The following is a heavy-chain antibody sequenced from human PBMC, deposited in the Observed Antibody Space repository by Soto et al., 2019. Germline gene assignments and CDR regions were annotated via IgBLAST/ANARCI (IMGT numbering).Heavy chain of an antibody. CDR2: ISSNGVST. CDR1: GFTFSSYS. V-gene: IGHV3-64D*06. CDR3: VKAPFDY. Sequence: GGSLRLSCSASGFTFSSYSIHWVRQAPWKGLEYVSAISSNGVSTYYADSVKGRFTISRDNSKNTLYLQMSSLRAEDTAVYYCVKAPFDYWGQGTLVTVYS. J-gene: IGHJ4*02.